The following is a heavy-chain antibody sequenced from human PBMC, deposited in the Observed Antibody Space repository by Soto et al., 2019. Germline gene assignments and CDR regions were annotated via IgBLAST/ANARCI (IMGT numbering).Heavy chain of an antibody. CDR2: IIPLFGTA. CDR1: GGTFSTYA. CDR3: ARPKGTYSSGYYDFDF. J-gene: IGHJ4*02. Sequence: QVQLEQSGGEVKQPGSSVRVSCKTSGGTFSTYAINWVRQAPGQGLEWMGGIIPLFGTAVYSQKFQGRVTITADESTSTAYMELSSLRFDDTAVYFCARPKGTYSSGYYDFDFWGQGTLVTVSS. V-gene: IGHV1-69*01. D-gene: IGHD6-19*01.